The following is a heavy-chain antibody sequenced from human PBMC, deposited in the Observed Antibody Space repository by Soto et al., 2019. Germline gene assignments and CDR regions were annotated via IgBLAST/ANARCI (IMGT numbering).Heavy chain of an antibody. CDR2: IYHSGST. D-gene: IGHD3-3*01. V-gene: IGHV4-34*01. CDR1: GGSFSGYY. Sequence: PSETLSLTCAVYGGSFSGYYWSWIRQPPGKGLEWIGDIYHSGSTNYNPSLKSRVTISVDTSKNQFSLKLSSVTAADTAVYYCARHGDTTYYDFWSGYPFDPWGQGTLVTVSS. CDR3: ARHGDTTYYDFWSGYPFDP. J-gene: IGHJ5*02.